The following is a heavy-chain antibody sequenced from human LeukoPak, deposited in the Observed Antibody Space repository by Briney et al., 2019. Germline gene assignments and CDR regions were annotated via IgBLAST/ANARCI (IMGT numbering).Heavy chain of an antibody. CDR1: GYSFTSYW. CDR2: IDPSDSYT. CDR3: ARQGHYDTSGFYYGTLDH. Sequence: GESLKISCKGSGYSFTSYWITWVRQMPGKGLEWMGRIDPSDSYTNYSPSFQGHVTISADKSTSTAYLQWSSLKASDTAMYYCARQGHYDTSGFYYGTLDHWGQGTLVTVPS. V-gene: IGHV5-10-1*01. J-gene: IGHJ4*02. D-gene: IGHD3-22*01.